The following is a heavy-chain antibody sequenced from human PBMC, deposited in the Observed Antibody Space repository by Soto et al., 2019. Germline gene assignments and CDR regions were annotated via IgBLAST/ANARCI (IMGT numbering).Heavy chain of an antibody. V-gene: IGHV1-69*04. CDR2: IIPIIGII. D-gene: IGHD3-16*01. CDR1: GGTFSTYT. Sequence: RASVKVSCKASGGTFSTYTITWVRQAPGQGLEWMGRIIPIIGIINYAQKFQGRVTISADKFTGTAYMELTGLRSDDTAVYYCAGDPDSHYNDSHAYSYPWGQGTLVTVSS. J-gene: IGHJ5*02. CDR3: AGDPDSHYNDSHAYSYP.